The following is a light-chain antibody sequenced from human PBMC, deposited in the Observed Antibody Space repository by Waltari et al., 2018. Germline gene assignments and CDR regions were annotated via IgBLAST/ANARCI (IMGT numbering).Light chain of an antibody. V-gene: IGKV3-11*01. CDR1: QSVSPY. J-gene: IGKJ4*01. Sequence: EIVLTQSPATLSLSPGERATLSCRASQSVSPYLAWYQQRPGQAPRLLIYDASNRATGIPARFSGSGSGTDFTLTISSLEPEDFAVYYCQQRSNWPPRTFGGGTKVEIK. CDR2: DAS. CDR3: QQRSNWPPRT.